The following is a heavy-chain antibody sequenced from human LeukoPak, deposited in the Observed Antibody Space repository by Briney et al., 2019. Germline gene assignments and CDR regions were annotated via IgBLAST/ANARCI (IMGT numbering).Heavy chain of an antibody. J-gene: IGHJ5*02. CDR2: INHSGST. CDR3: ASRQYCSGSYLNWFDP. CDR1: DESFSGYN. Sequence: SEAPSLTNADLDESFSGYNGCSIRDAPSKGQKWIWEINHSGSTNYNPSLKSRVTISVDTSKNQFSLRLSSVTAWDTAVYYCASRQYCSGSYLNWFDPWGQGTLVTVSS. V-gene: IGHV4-34*01. D-gene: IGHD3-10*01.